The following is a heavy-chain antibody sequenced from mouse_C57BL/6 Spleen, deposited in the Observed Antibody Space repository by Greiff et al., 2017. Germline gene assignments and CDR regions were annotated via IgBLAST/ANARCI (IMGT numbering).Heavy chain of an antibody. V-gene: IGHV1-82*01. D-gene: IGHD1-1*01. CDR3: ASLGYGIWSWYFDV. J-gene: IGHJ1*03. Sequence: QVQLQQSGPELVKPGASVKISCKASGYAFSSSWMNWVKQRPGKGLEWIGRIYPGDGDTNYNGKFKGKATLTADKSSSTAYMQISSLTSEDSAVYICASLGYGIWSWYFDVWGTGTTVTVSS. CDR2: IYPGDGDT. CDR1: GYAFSSSW.